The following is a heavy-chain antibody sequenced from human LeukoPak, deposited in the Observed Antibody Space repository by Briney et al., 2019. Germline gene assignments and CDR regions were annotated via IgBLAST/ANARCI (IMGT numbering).Heavy chain of an antibody. CDR2: IIPIFGTA. CDR3: ARIHDYGDYKFDP. J-gene: IGHJ5*02. V-gene: IGHV1-69*13. Sequence: SVKVSCKASGGTFSSYAISWVRQAPGQGLEWMGGIIPIFGTANYAQKFQGRVTITADESTSTAYMELSSLRSEDTAVYYCARIHDYGDYKFDPWGQGTLVTVSS. D-gene: IGHD4-17*01. CDR1: GGTFSSYA.